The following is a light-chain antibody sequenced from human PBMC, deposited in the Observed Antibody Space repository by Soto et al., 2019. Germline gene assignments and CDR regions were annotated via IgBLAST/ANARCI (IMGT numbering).Light chain of an antibody. V-gene: IGKV3-20*01. Sequence: EIVLTQSPGTLSLSPGERATLSCRASQSVTSNYLAWYQQKPGQAPRLLIYGASTRAAGVPDRFSGSGSGTDFTPTITRLEHEDFAVYYCQQYGRSPLLYTFGQGTKVGVK. J-gene: IGKJ2*01. CDR2: GAS. CDR1: QSVTSNY. CDR3: QQYGRSPLLYT.